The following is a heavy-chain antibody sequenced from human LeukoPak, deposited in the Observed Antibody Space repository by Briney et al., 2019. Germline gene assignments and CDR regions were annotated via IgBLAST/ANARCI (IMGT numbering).Heavy chain of an antibody. CDR3: AILPTASSFGS. CDR1: GGSISSFY. Sequence: SETLSLTCTVSGGSISSFYWSWIRQPPGKGLEWIGYIYYSGSTNYNPSLESRVTISVDKSKNQFSLKLRSVTAADTAVYYCAILPTASSFGSWGQGTLVTVSS. CDR2: IYYSGST. J-gene: IGHJ4*02. D-gene: IGHD2-2*01. V-gene: IGHV4-59*12.